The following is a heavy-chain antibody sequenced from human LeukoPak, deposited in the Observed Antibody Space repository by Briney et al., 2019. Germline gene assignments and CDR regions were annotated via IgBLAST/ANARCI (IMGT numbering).Heavy chain of an antibody. Sequence: SSETLSLTCAVYGGSFSGYYWSWIRQPPGKGLEWIGEINHSGSTNYNPSLKSRVTISVDTSKNQFSLKLSSVTAADTAVYYCARGKLRFLEWLLPYYFDYWGQGTLVTVSS. J-gene: IGHJ4*02. D-gene: IGHD3-3*01. V-gene: IGHV4-34*01. CDR3: ARGKLRFLEWLLPYYFDY. CDR2: INHSGST. CDR1: GGSFSGYY.